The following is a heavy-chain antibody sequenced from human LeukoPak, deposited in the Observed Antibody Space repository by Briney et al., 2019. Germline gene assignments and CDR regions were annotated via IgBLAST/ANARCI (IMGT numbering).Heavy chain of an antibody. Sequence: GESLKISCKGSGYSFTHYWIGWVRQMPGKGLEWMGIIYPGDSDTRYSPSFQGQVTISADKSISTAYRQWSSLTASDTAMYYCARPTSSYYDSSGYYSWYFDYWGQGTLVTVSS. CDR1: GYSFTHYW. V-gene: IGHV5-51*01. CDR3: ARPTSSYYDSSGYYSWYFDY. CDR2: IYPGDSDT. J-gene: IGHJ4*02. D-gene: IGHD3-22*01.